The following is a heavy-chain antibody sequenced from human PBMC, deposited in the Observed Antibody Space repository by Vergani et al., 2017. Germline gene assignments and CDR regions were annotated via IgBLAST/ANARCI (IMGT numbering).Heavy chain of an antibody. D-gene: IGHD5-12*01. Sequence: EVQLLESGGGLVQPGGSLRLSCAASGFTFSSYAMSWVRQAPGKGLEWVSAISGSGGSTYYADSVKGRFTISRDNSKNTLYLQMHSLRAEDTAVYYCAKEPYSGYDYGGAFDIWGQGTMVTVSS. CDR1: GFTFSSYA. CDR3: AKEPYSGYDYGGAFDI. CDR2: ISGSGGST. V-gene: IGHV3-23*01. J-gene: IGHJ3*02.